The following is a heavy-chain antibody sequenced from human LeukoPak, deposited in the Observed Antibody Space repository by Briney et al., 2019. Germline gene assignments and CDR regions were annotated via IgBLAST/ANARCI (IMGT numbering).Heavy chain of an antibody. CDR2: IIPIFGTA. CDR1: GGTFSSYA. V-gene: IGHV1-69*13. J-gene: IGHJ4*02. CDR3: ARGFSSRYYYDSSGYYPIDY. D-gene: IGHD3-22*01. Sequence: ASVKVSCKASGGTFSSYAISWVRQAPGQGLEWMGGIIPIFGTANYAQKFQGRVTITADESTSTAYMELSSLRSEDTAVYYCARGFSSRYYYDSSGYYPIDYWGQGTLVTVSS.